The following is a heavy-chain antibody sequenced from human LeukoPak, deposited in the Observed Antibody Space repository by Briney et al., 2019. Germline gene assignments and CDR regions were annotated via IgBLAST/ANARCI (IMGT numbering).Heavy chain of an antibody. CDR1: GFTFSSYA. J-gene: IGHJ4*02. V-gene: IGHV3-23*01. CDR3: ARGDCSGGSCYCDY. Sequence: GGSLRLSCAASGFTFSSYAMSWVRQAPGKGLEWVSAISGSGGSTYYADSVKGRFTISRDNSKNTLYLHMNSLRDEDTAVYYCARGDCSGGSCYCDYWGQGALVTVSS. CDR2: ISGSGGST. D-gene: IGHD2-15*01.